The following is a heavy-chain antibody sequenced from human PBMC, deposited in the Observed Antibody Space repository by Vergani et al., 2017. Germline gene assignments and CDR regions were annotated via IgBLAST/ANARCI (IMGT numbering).Heavy chain of an antibody. V-gene: IGHV1-8*01. J-gene: IGHJ5*02. CDR1: GYNFTSFD. Sequence: QEQLVQSGAEVRKPGASVKVSCKASGYNFTSFDINWLRLATGQGLEGMGWMNPKSGNTAYAAKFQGRITMPRDSSTDTAYMEMKSLGSEDTAVYFCARYCLDSKYRHNWFGPWGQGTVVTVSS. CDR2: MNPKSGNT. CDR3: ARYCLDSKYRHNWFGP. D-gene: IGHD2-2*01.